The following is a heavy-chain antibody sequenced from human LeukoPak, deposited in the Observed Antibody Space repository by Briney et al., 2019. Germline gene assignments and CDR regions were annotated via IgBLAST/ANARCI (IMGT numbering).Heavy chain of an antibody. D-gene: IGHD3-10*01. Sequence: GGSLRLSCAASGFTFSSYWMSWVRQAPGKGLEWVTFIQYDGSKKYYADSVKGRFTISRDNSKNTLYLEMNSLRAEDTAVYYCAKDIGSYYDYWGQGILVTVSS. V-gene: IGHV3-30*02. CDR2: IQYDGSKK. J-gene: IGHJ4*02. CDR1: GFTFSSYW. CDR3: AKDIGSYYDY.